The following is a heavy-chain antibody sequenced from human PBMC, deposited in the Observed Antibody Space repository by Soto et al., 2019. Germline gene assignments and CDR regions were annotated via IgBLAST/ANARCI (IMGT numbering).Heavy chain of an antibody. D-gene: IGHD3-22*01. J-gene: IGHJ6*02. CDR2: ISGSSTNI. Sequence: GGSLRLSCAASGFTFSAYTMNWVRQAPGKGLEWVSSISGSSTNIYYADSVKGRFTISRDNAKNSLYLQMNSLRAEDTAVYYCARRRHYYDSSGYYYDGMDVWGQGTTVTV. CDR1: GFTFSAYT. CDR3: ARRRHYYDSSGYYYDGMDV. V-gene: IGHV3-21*01.